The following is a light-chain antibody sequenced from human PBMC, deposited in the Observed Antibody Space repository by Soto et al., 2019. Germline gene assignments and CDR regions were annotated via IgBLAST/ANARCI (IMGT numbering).Light chain of an antibody. V-gene: IGKV1-9*01. Sequence: DIQLTQSPSFLSASVGDRVTITCRASQGISSYLAWYQQKPGKAPKLLIYAASSSESGVPSRFSGSGSGTEFPLTISSLQPEDSATYYCQQLNGYPLTFGGGTKVEIK. CDR1: QGISSY. J-gene: IGKJ4*01. CDR2: AAS. CDR3: QQLNGYPLT.